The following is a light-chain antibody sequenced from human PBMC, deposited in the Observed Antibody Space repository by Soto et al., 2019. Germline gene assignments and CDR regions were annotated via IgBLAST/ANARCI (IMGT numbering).Light chain of an antibody. CDR1: SRDVGGYKY. J-gene: IGLJ3*02. Sequence: QSALTQPASVSGSPGQSITISCTGTSRDVGGYKYVSWYQHHPGKAPKLMIYEVSHRPSGVSNRFSGSKSGNTASLTISGLQAEDDADYFCTSYTSSTTLVFGGGTKLTVL. CDR2: EVS. CDR3: TSYTSSTTLV. V-gene: IGLV2-14*01.